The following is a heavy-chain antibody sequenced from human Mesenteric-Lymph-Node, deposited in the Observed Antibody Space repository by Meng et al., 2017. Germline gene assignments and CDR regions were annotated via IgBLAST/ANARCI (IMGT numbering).Heavy chain of an antibody. CDR2: INPSGGST. CDR1: GYTLTSYY. CDR3: ARVEVGITSGDY. D-gene: IGHD1-26*01. J-gene: IGHJ4*02. Sequence: QVERVQSGAEVKKPGASVKVSCKASGYTLTSYYMHWVRQAPGQGLEWMGIINPSGGSTSYAQKFQGRVTITRDTSASTAYMELSSLRSEDTAVYYCARVEVGITSGDYWGQGTLVTVSS. V-gene: IGHV1-46*01.